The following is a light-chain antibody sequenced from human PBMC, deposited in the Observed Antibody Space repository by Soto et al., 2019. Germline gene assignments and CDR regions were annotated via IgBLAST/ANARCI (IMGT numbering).Light chain of an antibody. CDR1: QSVTNSY. CDR2: NVF. Sequence: EIVMTQSPATLSLSPGEGATLSCRASQSVTNSYLSWYQQKPGQAPRLLMYNVFIRATGIPARFSGSGSGTDFTLTISSLQPEDSAVYYCQQDYNSLTFGGGTKVDIK. J-gene: IGKJ4*01. V-gene: IGKV3D-7*01. CDR3: QQDYNSLT.